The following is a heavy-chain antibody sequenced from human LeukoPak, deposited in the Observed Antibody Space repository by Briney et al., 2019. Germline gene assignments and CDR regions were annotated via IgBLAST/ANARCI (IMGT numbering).Heavy chain of an antibody. V-gene: IGHV3-7*01. Sequence: GRSLRLSCAASGFTFRRYWMSWVRQVPGKGLEWVANVNQDESGKNYVDSVKGRFTISRDNARNSLYLQMNSLRDEDTAVYYCARESYYDSSGSSSGQAYWGQGTLVSVSS. J-gene: IGHJ4*02. CDR1: GFTFRRYW. D-gene: IGHD3-22*01. CDR3: ARESYYDSSGSSSGQAY. CDR2: VNQDESGK.